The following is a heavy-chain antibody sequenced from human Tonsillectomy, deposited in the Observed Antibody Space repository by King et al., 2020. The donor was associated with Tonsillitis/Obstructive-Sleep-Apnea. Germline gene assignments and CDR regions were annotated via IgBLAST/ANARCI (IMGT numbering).Heavy chain of an antibody. D-gene: IGHD1-14*01. Sequence: VQLVESGGGLVQPGGSLRLSCAASGFTFSDHYMDWVRQAPGKGLEWVGRTRNKAHSYTTEYAASVKGRFTISRDDSENSLYLQMNSLKTEDTAVYYCARVRASSPVYNLGYWDEGTLVTVSA. CDR1: GFTFSDHY. V-gene: IGHV3-72*01. CDR2: TRNKAHSYTT. CDR3: ARVRASSPVYNLGY. J-gene: IGHJ4*02.